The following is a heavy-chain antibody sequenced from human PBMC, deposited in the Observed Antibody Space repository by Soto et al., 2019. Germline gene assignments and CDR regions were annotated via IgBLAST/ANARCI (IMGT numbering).Heavy chain of an antibody. D-gene: IGHD6-13*01. CDR3: AGQGGSRLNWFDP. CDR1: GFTFSSYS. CDR2: ISSSSSTI. V-gene: IGHV3-48*01. J-gene: IGHJ5*02. Sequence: EVQLVESGGGLVQPGGSLRLSCAASGFTFSSYSMNWVRQAPGKGLEWVSYISSSSSTIYYADSVKGRFTISRDNAKNSLYLKMNSLRAEDTAVYYCAGQGGSRLNWFDPWGQGTLVTVPS.